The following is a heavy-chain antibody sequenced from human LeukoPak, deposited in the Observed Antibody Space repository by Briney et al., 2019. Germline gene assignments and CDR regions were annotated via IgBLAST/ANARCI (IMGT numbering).Heavy chain of an antibody. CDR1: GGTFSSYA. J-gene: IGHJ6*03. V-gene: IGHV1-69*06. CDR2: IIPIFGTA. Sequence: SVKVSCKASGGTFSSYAISWVRQAPGQGLEWMGGIIPIFGTANYAQKFQGRVTITADKSTSTAYMELSSLRSEDTAVYYCARASNWAYYYYYYYMDVWGKGTTVTVSS. CDR3: ARASNWAYYYYYYYMDV. D-gene: IGHD7-27*01.